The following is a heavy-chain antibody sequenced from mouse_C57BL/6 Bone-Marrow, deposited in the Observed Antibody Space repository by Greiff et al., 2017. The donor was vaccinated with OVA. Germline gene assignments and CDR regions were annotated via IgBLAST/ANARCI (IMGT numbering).Heavy chain of an antibody. CDR3: ARRPHYDYGPFGD. D-gene: IGHD2-4*01. Sequence: VQGVESGGGLVQPGESLKLSCESNEYEFPSHDMSWVRKTPEKRLELVAAITSDGGSTYYPDTMERRFIIYRDNTKKTLYLQMSSLRSEDTALYYCARRPHYDYGPFGDWGQGTTLTVSS. CDR2: ITSDGGST. J-gene: IGHJ2*01. V-gene: IGHV5-2*01. CDR1: EYEFPSHD.